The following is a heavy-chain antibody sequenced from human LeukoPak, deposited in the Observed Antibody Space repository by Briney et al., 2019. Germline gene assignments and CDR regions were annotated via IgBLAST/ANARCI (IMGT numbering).Heavy chain of an antibody. CDR3: AKENPVGGTNYFDY. Sequence: GGSLRLSCAASGFTFSSYAMSWVRQAPGKGLEWVSAITGSGDSIFYADSVKGRFTISRDNSKNTLYLQMNTLRAEDRAVYYCAKENPVGGTNYFDYWGQGTLVTVAS. V-gene: IGHV3-23*01. J-gene: IGHJ4*02. D-gene: IGHD1-26*01. CDR2: ITGSGDSI. CDR1: GFTFSSYA.